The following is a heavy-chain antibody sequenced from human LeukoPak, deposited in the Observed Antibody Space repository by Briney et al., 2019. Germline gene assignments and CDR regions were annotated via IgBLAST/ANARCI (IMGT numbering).Heavy chain of an antibody. CDR1: GYTFTSYD. V-gene: IGHV1-8*03. CDR2: MNPNSGNT. D-gene: IGHD7-27*01. J-gene: IGHJ6*03. CDR3: ARGWAPYYYYYMDV. Sequence: ASVKVSCKASGYTFTSYDINWVRQATGQGLEWMGWMNPNSGNTGYAQKFQGRVTITRNTSISTAYMELSSLRSEDTAVYYCARGWAPYYYYYMDVWGKGTTVTVSS.